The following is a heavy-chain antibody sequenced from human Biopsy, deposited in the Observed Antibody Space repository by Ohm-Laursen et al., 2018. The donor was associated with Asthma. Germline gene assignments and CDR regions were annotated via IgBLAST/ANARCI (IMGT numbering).Heavy chain of an antibody. Sequence: SVKVSCKISGYSLTDLSMHWVRQAPGQGLEWMGGLDHEEGGTENARRFQGRVTMTEDTSTDTAYMELSSLSSDDTAVYYCASDFPKDYVRYNFQFWGQGTLVTVSS. CDR2: LDHEEGGT. CDR3: ASDFPKDYVRYNFQF. V-gene: IGHV1-24*01. CDR1: GYSLTDLS. J-gene: IGHJ4*02. D-gene: IGHD4-17*01.